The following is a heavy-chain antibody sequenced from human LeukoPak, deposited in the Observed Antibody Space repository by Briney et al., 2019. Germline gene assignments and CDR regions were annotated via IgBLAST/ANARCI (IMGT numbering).Heavy chain of an antibody. J-gene: IGHJ4*02. CDR1: GYTLTELS. CDR3: ATYYDYGDSNPDY. V-gene: IGHV1-24*01. CDR2: FDPEDGET. D-gene: IGHD4-17*01. Sequence: ASVKVSCKVSGYTLTELSMHWVRQAPGKGREWMGGFDPEDGETIYAQKFQGRVTMPEDTSTDTAYMELSSLRYEDTAVYYCATYYDYGDSNPDYWGQGTLVTVSS.